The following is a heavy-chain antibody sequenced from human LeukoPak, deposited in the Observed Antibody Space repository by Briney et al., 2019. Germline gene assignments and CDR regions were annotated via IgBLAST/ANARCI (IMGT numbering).Heavy chain of an antibody. V-gene: IGHV3-30-3*01. CDR1: GFTFSSYA. Sequence: PGGSLRLSCAASGFTFSSYAMHWVRQAPGKGLEWVAVISYDGSNKYYADSVKGRFTISRDNSKNTLYLQMNSLRAEVTAVHYCAREPYRYFDYWGQGTLVTVSS. J-gene: IGHJ4*02. D-gene: IGHD4-11*01. CDR2: ISYDGSNK. CDR3: AREPYRYFDY.